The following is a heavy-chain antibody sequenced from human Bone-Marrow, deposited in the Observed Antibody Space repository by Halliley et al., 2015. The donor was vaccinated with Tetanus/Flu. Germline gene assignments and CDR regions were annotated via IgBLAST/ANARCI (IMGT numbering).Heavy chain of an antibody. CDR2: INHDSTEK. J-gene: IGHJ3*02. V-gene: IGHV3-7*03. D-gene: IGHD6-13*01. CDR1: GFSFSDYW. Sequence: AASGFSFSDYWMSWVRQAPGKGLEWVAYINHDSTEKYYVESLRGRLTISRDNARNSLFLQMESLRADDTAVYYCARDGQQLAKYAFDIWGQGTMVTVSS. CDR3: ARDGQQLAKYAFDI.